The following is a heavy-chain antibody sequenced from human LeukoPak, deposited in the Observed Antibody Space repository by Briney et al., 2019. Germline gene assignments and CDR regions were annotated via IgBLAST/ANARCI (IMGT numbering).Heavy chain of an antibody. CDR3: SRDWVGGNSGFDH. D-gene: IGHD4-23*01. J-gene: IGHJ4*02. V-gene: IGHV3-30*04. CDR1: GFTLSSYA. CDR2: ISYDGSNK. Sequence: GGSLRLSCAASGFTLSSYAMHWVRQAPGKGLEWVAVISYDGSNKYYADSVKGRFTISRDNSKNTLYLQMNSLRAEDTAVYYCSRDWVGGNSGFDHWGPGTLVTVSS.